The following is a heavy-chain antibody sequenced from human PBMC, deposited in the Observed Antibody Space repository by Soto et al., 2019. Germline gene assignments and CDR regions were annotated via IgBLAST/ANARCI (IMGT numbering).Heavy chain of an antibody. D-gene: IGHD2-8*02. CDR3: ARDEVVYTPRPTEWFAP. J-gene: IGHJ5*02. V-gene: IGHV3-23*01. Sequence: QPGGSLRLSCAASGFTFSSYAMSWVRQAPGKGLEWVSAISGSGGSTYYADSVKGRFTISRDNSKNTLYLQMNSLRAEDKAVYYVARDEVVYTPRPTEWFAPWGQGTLVTVS. CDR2: ISGSGGST. CDR1: GFTFSSYA.